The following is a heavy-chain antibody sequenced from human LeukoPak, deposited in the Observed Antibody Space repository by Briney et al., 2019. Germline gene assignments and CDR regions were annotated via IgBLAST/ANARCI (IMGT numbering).Heavy chain of an antibody. CDR2: ISFDGSNK. Sequence: GGSLRLSCAASGFTFSSYTIHWVRQPPGKGLEWVAVISFDGSNKYYADSVKGRFTISRDNSKNTLYLQMNSLRAEDTAVYYCASSVWLALDYWGQGTLVTVSS. CDR1: GFTFSSYT. V-gene: IGHV3-30-3*01. J-gene: IGHJ4*02. D-gene: IGHD6-19*01. CDR3: ASSVWLALDY.